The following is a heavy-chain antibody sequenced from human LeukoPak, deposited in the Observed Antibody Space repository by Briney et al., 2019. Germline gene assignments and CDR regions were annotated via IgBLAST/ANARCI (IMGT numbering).Heavy chain of an antibody. D-gene: IGHD3-22*01. Sequence: PSETLSLTCTVSGGSISSFYWSWIRQPAGKGLEWIGSIYYSGSTYYNPSLKSRVTISVDTSKNQFSLKLSSVTAADTAFYYCARQLSPYHSSGYYYYSDYWGQGTLVTVSS. CDR3: ARQLSPYHSSGYYYYSDY. CDR2: IYYSGST. V-gene: IGHV4-59*05. CDR1: GGSISSFY. J-gene: IGHJ4*02.